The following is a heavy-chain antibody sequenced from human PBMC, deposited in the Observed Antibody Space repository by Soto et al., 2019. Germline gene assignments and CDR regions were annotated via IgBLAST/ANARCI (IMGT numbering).Heavy chain of an antibody. D-gene: IGHD3-16*01. Sequence: EVQLVESGGGLVQPGGSLGLSCAASGFTFSSYWMGWVRQAPGKGLEWVANIKGDGSEKDYPDAVKGRFTIYRDNAKNALYLQINSLRVEDTAVYYCARHGVWCFDLWGRGTLVTVSS. CDR2: IKGDGSEK. J-gene: IGHJ2*01. CDR3: ARHGVWCFDL. V-gene: IGHV3-7*02. CDR1: GFTFSSYW.